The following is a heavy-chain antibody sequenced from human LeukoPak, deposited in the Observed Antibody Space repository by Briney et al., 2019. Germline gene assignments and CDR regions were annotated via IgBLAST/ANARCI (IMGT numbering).Heavy chain of an antibody. Sequence: GGSLRLSCAASGFTFSSYSMNWVRQALGKGLEWVSYISSSGSTRYYVDSVKGRFTISRDNAKNSLYLQMNSLRAEDTAVYYCARTYDYVWGSYRPEFDYWGQGTLVTVSS. V-gene: IGHV3-48*04. D-gene: IGHD3-16*02. CDR1: GFTFSSYS. CDR2: ISSSGSTR. CDR3: ARTYDYVWGSYRPEFDY. J-gene: IGHJ4*02.